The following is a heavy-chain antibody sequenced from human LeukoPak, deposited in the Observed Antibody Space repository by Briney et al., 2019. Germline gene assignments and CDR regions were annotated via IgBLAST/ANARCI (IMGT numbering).Heavy chain of an antibody. CDR1: GFTFSGSA. V-gene: IGHV3-64*01. CDR3: VRDRGGSGWYYFDY. J-gene: IGHJ4*02. Sequence: GGSLRLSCAASGFTFSGSAMSWVRQAPGKGLEHVSGISYNGSQIYYGNSVKDRFTISRDNAKNTVYLQMASLRVDDMAVYYCVRDRGGSGWYYFDYWGQGTLVTVSS. D-gene: IGHD6-19*01. CDR2: ISYNGSQI.